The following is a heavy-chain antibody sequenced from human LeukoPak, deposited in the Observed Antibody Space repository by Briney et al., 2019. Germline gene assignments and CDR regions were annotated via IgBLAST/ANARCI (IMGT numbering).Heavy chain of an antibody. J-gene: IGHJ5*02. V-gene: IGHV4-30-4*01. D-gene: IGHD3-10*01. CDR3: ARTLVRGVLRGWFDP. Sequence: PSQTLSLTCTVSGASIIDGDYYWSWIRQPPGKGLEWMGYIYSSGSTFYNPYFQSRLTMSVDTSRNQFSLKLRSVIDADTAVYSCARTLVRGVLRGWFDPWGQGTLVIVSS. CDR2: IYSSGST. CDR1: GASIIDGDYY.